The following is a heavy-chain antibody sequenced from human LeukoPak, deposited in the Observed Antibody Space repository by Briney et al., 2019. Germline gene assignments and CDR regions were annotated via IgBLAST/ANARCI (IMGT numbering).Heavy chain of an antibody. V-gene: IGHV1-46*01. CDR3: ARENDSGSPALPLLDY. CDR1: GDISSSDY. CDR2: INPSGGNT. Sequence: GASVKVSCKASGDISSSDYIHWVRQAPGQGLEWMGTINPSGGNTGYAQKFHGRVSMTRDTSTSTVYMDLSSLKSEDTAMYYCARENDSGSPALPLLDYWGQGTLVTVSS. J-gene: IGHJ4*02. D-gene: IGHD3-10*01.